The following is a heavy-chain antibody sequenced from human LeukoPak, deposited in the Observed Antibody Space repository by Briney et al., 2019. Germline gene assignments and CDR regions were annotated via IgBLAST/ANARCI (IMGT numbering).Heavy chain of an antibody. J-gene: IGHJ5*02. CDR3: AKGDFVVTSAKNRYFDP. D-gene: IGHD2-2*01. Sequence: GGSLRLSCAASRFTVSSYTMNWVRQAPGKGLEWVSAIRGGGDNTYYADSVQGRFTISRDNSKNSLYLQINNLRAEDTSVYYCAKGDFVVTSAKNRYFDPWGQGTLVTVSS. CDR2: IRGGGDNT. V-gene: IGHV3-23*01. CDR1: RFTVSSYT.